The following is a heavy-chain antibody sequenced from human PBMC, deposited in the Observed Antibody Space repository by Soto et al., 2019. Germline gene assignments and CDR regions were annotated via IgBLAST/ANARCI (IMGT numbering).Heavy chain of an antibody. J-gene: IGHJ3*02. V-gene: IGHV1-58*01. D-gene: IGHD3-3*01. Sequence: SVKVSCKASGFTFTSSAVQWVRQARGQRLEWIGWIVVGSGNTNYAQKFQERVTITRDMSTSTAYMELSSLRSEDTAVYYCAADGYYDFWSGPDAFDIWGQGTMVTVSS. CDR1: GFTFTSSA. CDR2: IVVGSGNT. CDR3: AADGYYDFWSGPDAFDI.